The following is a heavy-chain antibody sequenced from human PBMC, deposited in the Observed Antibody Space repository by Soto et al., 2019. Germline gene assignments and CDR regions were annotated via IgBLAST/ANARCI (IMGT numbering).Heavy chain of an antibody. Sequence: QVQLVQSGAEVKKPGSSVKVSCKAPVGTFSSYAISWVRQAPGQGLEWMGGIIPIFGTAKYAQKFQGRVTITGDESTSTGYMELSSLRSEDTAVYYCARSQGGSSSLDIYYYYYYGMDVWGQGTTVTVSS. J-gene: IGHJ6*02. CDR2: IIPIFGTA. CDR1: VGTFSSYA. CDR3: ARSQGGSSSLDIYYYYYYGMDV. D-gene: IGHD2-15*01. V-gene: IGHV1-69*01.